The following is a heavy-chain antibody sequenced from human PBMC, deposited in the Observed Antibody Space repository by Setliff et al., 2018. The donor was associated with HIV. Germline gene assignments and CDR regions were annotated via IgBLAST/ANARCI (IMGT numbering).Heavy chain of an antibody. CDR3: AKDGISGGSYPPYYFDY. V-gene: IGHV3-23*01. D-gene: IGHD2-15*01. CDR1: GFTFNTYG. CDR2: ISGSGSGT. Sequence: SGGSLRLSCSASGFTFNTYGMSWVRQAPVKGLEWVSVISGSGSGTFYADSVKGRFTISRDNSKNTLYLQMNRLRVDDTAVYYCAKDGISGGSYPPYYFDYWGHGTLVTVSS. J-gene: IGHJ4*01.